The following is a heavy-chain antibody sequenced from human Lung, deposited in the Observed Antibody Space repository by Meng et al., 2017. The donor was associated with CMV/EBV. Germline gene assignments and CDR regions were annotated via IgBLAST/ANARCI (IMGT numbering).Heavy chain of an antibody. CDR1: GFTFSNVW. D-gene: IGHD2-8*01. CDR2: IQSNTDGSTP. Sequence: GESLKISCAASGFTFSNVWMSWVRQAPGKGLEWVGRIQSNTDGSTPIYGAPAKGRFTISRDDSKSTLFLQLNSLKVEDTAVYYCTTDPGNGMYLPFDSWGQGTLVTVSS. J-gene: IGHJ4*02. V-gene: IGHV3-15*01. CDR3: TTDPGNGMYLPFDS.